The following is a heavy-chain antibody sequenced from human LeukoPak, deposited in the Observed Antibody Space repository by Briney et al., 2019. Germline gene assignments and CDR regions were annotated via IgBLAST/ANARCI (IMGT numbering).Heavy chain of an antibody. D-gene: IGHD3-22*01. CDR1: GGTLSSYA. CDR3: ARVKDYDSSGYYSRWFDP. CDR2: IIPIFGTA. Sequence: SVKVSCKASGGTLSSYAISWVRQAPGQGLEWMGGIIPIFGTANYAQKFQGRVTITADESTSTAYMGLSSLRSEDTAVYYCARVKDYDSSGYYSRWFDPWGQGTLVTVSS. J-gene: IGHJ5*02. V-gene: IGHV1-69*13.